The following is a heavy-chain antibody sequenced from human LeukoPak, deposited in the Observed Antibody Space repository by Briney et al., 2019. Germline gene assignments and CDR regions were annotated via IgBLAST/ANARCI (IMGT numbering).Heavy chain of an antibody. V-gene: IGHV1-69*04. Sequence: SVKVSCKASGYTFTSYGISWVRQAPGQGLEWMGRIIPILGIANYAQKFQGRVTITADKSTSTAYMELSSLRSEDTAVYYCARDMMVEQLSTDDYWGQGTLVTVSS. CDR2: IIPILGIA. D-gene: IGHD6-13*01. CDR1: GYTFTSYG. CDR3: ARDMMVEQLSTDDY. J-gene: IGHJ4*02.